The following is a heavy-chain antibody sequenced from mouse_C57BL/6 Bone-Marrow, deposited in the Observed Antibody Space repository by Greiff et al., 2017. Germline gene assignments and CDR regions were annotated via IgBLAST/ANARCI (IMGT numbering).Heavy chain of an antibody. CDR3: TTHYGSSYPY. D-gene: IGHD1-1*01. CDR1: GFNIKDDY. V-gene: IGHV14-4*01. CDR2: IDPENGDT. Sequence: VQLQQSGAELVRPGASVKLSCTASGFNIKDDYMHWVKQRPEQGLEWIGWIDPENGDTEYASKFQGKATITADTSSNTAYLQLSSLTSEDTAVYYCTTHYGSSYPYWGQGTSVTVSP. J-gene: IGHJ4*01.